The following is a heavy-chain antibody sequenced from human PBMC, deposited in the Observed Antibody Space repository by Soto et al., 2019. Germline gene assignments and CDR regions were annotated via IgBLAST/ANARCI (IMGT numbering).Heavy chain of an antibody. CDR2: INAGNGNT. J-gene: IGHJ6*02. CDR1: GYTFTSYA. D-gene: IGHD2-2*01. V-gene: IGHV1-3*01. Sequence: QVQLVQSGAEVKKPGASVKVSCKASGYTFTSYAMHWVRQAPGQRLEWMGWINAGNGNTKYSQKLQGRVTITRDTSASTAYMELSSLRYEDTAVYYCARAPRGDIVVVPAARYYYYGMDVWGQGTTVTVSS. CDR3: ARAPRGDIVVVPAARYYYYGMDV.